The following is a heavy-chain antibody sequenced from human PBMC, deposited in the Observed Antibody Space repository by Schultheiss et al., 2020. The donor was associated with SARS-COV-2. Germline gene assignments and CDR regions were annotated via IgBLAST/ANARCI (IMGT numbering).Heavy chain of an antibody. CDR2: INPNSGGT. J-gene: IGHJ3*02. Sequence: ASVKVSCKASGYTFTGYYMHWVRQAPGQGLEWMGWINPNSGGTNYAQKFQGRVTMTRDTSISTAYMELSRLRSDDTAVYYCARDTYCSSTSCYAFGAFDIWGQGTMVTVSS. V-gene: IGHV1-2*02. CDR1: GYTFTGYY. D-gene: IGHD2-2*01. CDR3: ARDTYCSSTSCYAFGAFDI.